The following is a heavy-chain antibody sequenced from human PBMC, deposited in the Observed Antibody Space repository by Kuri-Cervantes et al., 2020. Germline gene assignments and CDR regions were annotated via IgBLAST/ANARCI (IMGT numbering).Heavy chain of an antibody. Sequence: GGSLRLSCAASGFTFSSYSMNWVRQAPGKGLEWVSYISSSGSTIYYADSVKGRFTISRDNAKNSLYLQMNSLKAEDTAVYYCTTGLSAAGYYYGMDVWGQGTTVTVSS. J-gene: IGHJ6*02. CDR1: GFTFSSYS. V-gene: IGHV3-48*04. CDR2: ISSSGSTI. CDR3: TTGLSAAGYYYGMDV. D-gene: IGHD6-13*01.